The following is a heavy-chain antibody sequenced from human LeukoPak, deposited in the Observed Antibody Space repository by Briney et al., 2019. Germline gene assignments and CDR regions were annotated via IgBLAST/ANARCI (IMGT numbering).Heavy chain of an antibody. D-gene: IGHD6-6*01. J-gene: IGHJ4*02. CDR2: IGGDGGDT. V-gene: IGHV3-23*01. Sequence: PGGSLRLSCVGSGFIFSNYAMSWVRQAPGKGLEWVSPIGGDGGDTYYADSVKGRFTISRDNSKNTLYLQMNSLRAEDTAVYYCAKDQRYSSSSFDYWGQGTLVTVSS. CDR1: GFIFSNYA. CDR3: AKDQRYSSSSFDY.